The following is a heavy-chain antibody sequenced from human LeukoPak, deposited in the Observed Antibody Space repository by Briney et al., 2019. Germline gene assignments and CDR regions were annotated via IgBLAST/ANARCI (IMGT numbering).Heavy chain of an antibody. V-gene: IGHV1-2*02. CDR3: ARDRSITEKYSGRYFHDY. CDR2: IDFNTGDT. J-gene: IGHJ4*02. D-gene: IGHD1-26*01. CDR1: GYTFTAYY. Sequence: GASVKVSCKASGYTFTAYYLHWVRQAPGQGLEWMGWIDFNTGDTKYTQKFQGRVSMTRDTSFSTAYMELSRLTSDDTAVYYCARDRSITEKYSGRYFHDYWGQGSLVTVSS.